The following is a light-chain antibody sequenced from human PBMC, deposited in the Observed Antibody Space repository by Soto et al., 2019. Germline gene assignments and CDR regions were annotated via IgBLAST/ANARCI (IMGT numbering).Light chain of an antibody. V-gene: IGLV2-8*01. CDR2: EVN. CDR3: SSYAGSSNV. CDR1: ISDVGGYNY. J-gene: IGLJ1*01. Sequence: QSALTQPPSASGSPGQSVAISCTGTISDVGGYNYVSWYQQHPGKAPKLMIYEVNKRPSGVPDRFSGSKSGNTASLTVSGLQAEDEADYYCSSYAGSSNVFGTGTKVTVI.